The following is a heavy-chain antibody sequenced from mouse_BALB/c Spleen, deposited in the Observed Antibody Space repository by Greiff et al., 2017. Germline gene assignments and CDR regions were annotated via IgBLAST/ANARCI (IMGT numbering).Heavy chain of an antibody. CDR2: ISNGGGST. Sequence: DVHLVESGGGLVQPGGSLKFSCAASGFTFSSYTMSWVRQTPEKRLEWVAYISNGGGSTYYPDTVKGRFTISRDNAKNTLYLQLSSLKSEDTAMYYCARRCDGYSCYAMDDWGQGTSVTVSA. J-gene: IGHJ4*01. V-gene: IGHV5-12-2*01. CDR1: GFTFSSYT. D-gene: IGHD2-3*01. CDR3: ARRCDGYSCYAMDD.